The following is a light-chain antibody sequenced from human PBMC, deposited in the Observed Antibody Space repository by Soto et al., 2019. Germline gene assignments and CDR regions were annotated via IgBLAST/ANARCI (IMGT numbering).Light chain of an antibody. J-gene: IGLJ1*01. CDR2: TND. Sequence: QSVLTQPPSASGTPGQRVIISCSGGSSNIGRNTVNWYQHLPGTAPRLLIYTNDQRPSGVPDRFSGSKSGTSASLAISGLQWEDEADYYGAAWDGPSSFVFGTGTKLTVL. V-gene: IGLV1-44*01. CDR1: SSNIGRNT. CDR3: AAWDGPSSFV.